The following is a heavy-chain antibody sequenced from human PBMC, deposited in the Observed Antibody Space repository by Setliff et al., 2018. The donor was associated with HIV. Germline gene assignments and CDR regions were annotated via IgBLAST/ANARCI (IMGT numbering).Heavy chain of an antibody. CDR2: ISSSSSYI. V-gene: IGHV3-21*01. D-gene: IGHD6-19*01. CDR1: GFTFSSYS. CDR3: TRMISPRANKYSSGWFDY. J-gene: IGHJ4*02. Sequence: GGSLRLSCAASGFTFSSYSMNWVRQAPGKGLEWVSSISSSSSYIYYADSLKGRITISRDNTKNSLYLQIDSLRAEDTAIYYCTRMISPRANKYSSGWFDYWGQGTLVTVSS.